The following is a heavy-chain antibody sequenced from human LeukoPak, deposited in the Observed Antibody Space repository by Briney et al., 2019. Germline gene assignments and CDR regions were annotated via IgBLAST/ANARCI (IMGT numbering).Heavy chain of an antibody. CDR2: ITSKAYGGTT. Sequence: GRSLRLSCATSGFNFEDYAINWVRQAPGKGLEWVGLITSKAYGGTTELAASVKGRFSISRDESKPIAYLQMNSLKIEDTGVYYSTREVERGGSYWGGDSWGQGTQVTVSS. CDR3: TREVERGGSYWGGDS. CDR1: GFNFEDYA. V-gene: IGHV3-49*04. J-gene: IGHJ4*02. D-gene: IGHD1-26*01.